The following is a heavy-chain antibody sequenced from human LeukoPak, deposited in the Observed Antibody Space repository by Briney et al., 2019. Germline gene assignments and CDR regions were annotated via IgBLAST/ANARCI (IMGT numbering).Heavy chain of an antibody. Sequence: GGSLRLSCAASGFTFSSYSMNWVRQAPGKGLEWVSSISSSSSYIYYADSVKGRFTISRDNAKNSLYLQMNSLRAEDTAVYYCARAAVYYYYYGMDVWGQGTTVTVSS. J-gene: IGHJ6*02. CDR1: GFTFSSYS. CDR2: ISSSSSYI. CDR3: ARAAVYYYYYGMDV. V-gene: IGHV3-21*01. D-gene: IGHD2-15*01.